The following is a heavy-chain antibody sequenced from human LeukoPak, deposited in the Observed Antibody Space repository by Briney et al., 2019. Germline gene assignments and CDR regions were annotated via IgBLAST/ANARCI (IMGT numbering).Heavy chain of an antibody. CDR1: GGSISSSSYY. CDR2: IYYSGST. D-gene: IGHD5-18*01. V-gene: IGHV4-39*07. CDR3: ARDTLPLKGYSYGRAFDY. J-gene: IGHJ4*02. Sequence: PSETLSLTCTVSGGSISSSSYYWGWIRQPPGKGLEWIGSIYYSGSTYYNPSLKSRVTISVDTSKNQFSLKLSSVTAADTAVYYCARDTLPLKGYSYGRAFDYWGQGTLVTVSS.